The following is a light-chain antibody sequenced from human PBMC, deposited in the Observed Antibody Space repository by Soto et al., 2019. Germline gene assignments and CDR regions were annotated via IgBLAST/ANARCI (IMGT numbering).Light chain of an antibody. CDR2: KAS. Sequence: DIQMTQSPSTLSGSVGDRVTITFRASRTISSWLAWYQQKPGKAPKLLIYKASTLKGGVPSRFSGSGSGTEFTLTISSLQPDDFATYYCQHYNSYSEAFGQGTKVDIK. V-gene: IGKV1-5*03. CDR3: QHYNSYSEA. CDR1: RTISSW. J-gene: IGKJ1*01.